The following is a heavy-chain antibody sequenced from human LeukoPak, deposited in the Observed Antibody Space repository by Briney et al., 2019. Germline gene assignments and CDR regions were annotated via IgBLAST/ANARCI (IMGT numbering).Heavy chain of an antibody. J-gene: IGHJ4*02. V-gene: IGHV3-23*01. D-gene: IGHD3-16*01. CDR2: ISGTGGST. CDR1: GFTFNTYA. Sequence: GGSLRLSCAASGFTFNTYAMSWVRQAPGKGLDWVSAISGTGGSTYYADSVKGRFTISRDNAQNSLYLQMNGLRVEDTAVYYCTRRLDEWGQGTLVTVSS. CDR3: TRRLDE.